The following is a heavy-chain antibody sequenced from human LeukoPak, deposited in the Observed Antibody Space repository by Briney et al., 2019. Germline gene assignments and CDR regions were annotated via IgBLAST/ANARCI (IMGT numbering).Heavy chain of an antibody. J-gene: IGHJ5*02. D-gene: IGHD1-7*01. CDR2: IIPIFGTA. Sequence: SVQVSCKAPGDTFSSYAISWVRQAPGQGLEWMGGIIPIFGTANYAQKFQGRVTITTDESTSTAYMELSSLRSEDTAVYYCARGLELRSWSDPWGQGTLVTVSS. CDR3: ARGLELRSWSDP. CDR1: GDTFSSYA. V-gene: IGHV1-69*05.